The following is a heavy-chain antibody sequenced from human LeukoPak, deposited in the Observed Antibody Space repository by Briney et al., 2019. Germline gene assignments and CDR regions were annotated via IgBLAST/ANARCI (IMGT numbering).Heavy chain of an antibody. CDR1: GLTLSNYG. Sequence: GGSLRLSCAVSGLTLSNYGMSWVRQAPGKGLEWVAGISGSGGGTNYADCVKGRFTISRDNAKNTLYLQMNRLRAEDTAVYFCAKRGVVIRVILVGFHKEAYYFDSWGQGALVTVSS. J-gene: IGHJ4*02. CDR3: AKRGVVIRVILVGFHKEAYYFDS. CDR2: ISGSGGGT. D-gene: IGHD3-22*01. V-gene: IGHV3-23*01.